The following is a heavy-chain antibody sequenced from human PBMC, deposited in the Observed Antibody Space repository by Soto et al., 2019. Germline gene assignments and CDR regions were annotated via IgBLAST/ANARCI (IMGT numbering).Heavy chain of an antibody. CDR3: ARRHSYPMPFDC. V-gene: IGHV1-2*02. D-gene: IGHD2-2*01. J-gene: IGHJ4*02. CDR1: GYTFTDYY. Sequence: ASVKVSCKASGYTFTDYYMHWVRQAPGQGLEWMGWINPNSGGTNYAQKFQGRVTMTRDTSISTAYMELSSLRSDDTAVYYCARRHSYPMPFDCWGQGTLVTVSS. CDR2: INPNSGGT.